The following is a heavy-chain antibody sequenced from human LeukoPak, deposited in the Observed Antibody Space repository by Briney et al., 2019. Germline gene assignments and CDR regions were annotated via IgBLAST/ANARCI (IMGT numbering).Heavy chain of an antibody. Sequence: ASVKVSCKDSGYTFTSYDINWVRQATGQGLEWMGWMNPNSGNTGYAQKFQGRVTMTRNTSISTAYMELSSLRSEDTAVYYCARGRRLAEHAFDIWGQGTMVTVSS. CDR2: MNPNSGNT. J-gene: IGHJ3*02. V-gene: IGHV1-8*01. CDR1: GYTFTSYD. CDR3: ARGRRLAEHAFDI. D-gene: IGHD1-14*01.